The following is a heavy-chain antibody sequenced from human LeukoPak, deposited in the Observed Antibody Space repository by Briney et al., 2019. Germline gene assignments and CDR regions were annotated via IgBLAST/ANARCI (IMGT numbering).Heavy chain of an antibody. D-gene: IGHD6-19*01. V-gene: IGHV3-30-3*01. CDR2: ISYDGSNK. CDR3: ATYSSGWYYFDY. CDR1: GFTFSSYA. Sequence: PGGSLRLSCAASGFTFSSYAMHWVRQAPGKGLEWVAVISYDGSNKYYADSVKGRFTISRDNSKNTLYLQMNSLRAEDTAVYYCATYSSGWYYFDYWGQGTLVTVSS. J-gene: IGHJ4*02.